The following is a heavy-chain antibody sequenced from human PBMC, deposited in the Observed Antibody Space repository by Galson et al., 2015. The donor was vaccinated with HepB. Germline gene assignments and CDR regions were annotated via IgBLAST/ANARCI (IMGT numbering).Heavy chain of an antibody. Sequence: QSGAEVKKPGESLKISCKGSGYNFTSYWIVWVRQMPGKGLERMGIIYPGDSDTRYSPSFQGQVTISADKAINTAYLQWSSLKALDTAMYYCARPGPAHSSSWQPFDFWGQGTLVTVSS. CDR2: IYPGDSDT. D-gene: IGHD6-13*01. J-gene: IGHJ4*02. CDR3: ARPGPAHSSSWQPFDF. V-gene: IGHV5-51*01. CDR1: GYNFTSYW.